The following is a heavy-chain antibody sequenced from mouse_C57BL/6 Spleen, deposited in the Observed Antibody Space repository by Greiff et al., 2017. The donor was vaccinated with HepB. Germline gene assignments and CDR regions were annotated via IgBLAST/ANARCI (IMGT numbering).Heavy chain of an antibody. J-gene: IGHJ2*01. CDR3: TRDDGYYPY. Sequence: EVKLMESGEGLVKPGGSLKLSCAASGFTFSSYAMSWVRQTPEKRLEWVAYISSGGDYIYYADTVKGRFTISRDNARNTLYLQMSSLKSEDTAMYYCTRDDGYYPYWGQGTTLTVSS. D-gene: IGHD2-3*01. CDR2: ISSGGDYI. CDR1: GFTFSSYA. V-gene: IGHV5-9-1*02.